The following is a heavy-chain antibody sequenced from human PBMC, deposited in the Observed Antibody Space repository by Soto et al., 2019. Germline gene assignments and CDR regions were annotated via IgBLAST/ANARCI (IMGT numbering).Heavy chain of an antibody. V-gene: IGHV3-30*18. CDR3: AKDPVHSSSWYPPYNWFDP. J-gene: IGHJ5*02. CDR1: GFTFSSYG. CDR2: ISYDGSNK. D-gene: IGHD6-13*01. Sequence: PGGSLRLSCAASGFTFSSYGMHWVRQAPGKGLEWVAVISYDGSNKYYADSVKGRFTISRDNSKNTLYLQMNSLRAVDTAVYYCAKDPVHSSSWYPPYNWFDPWGQGTLVTVSS.